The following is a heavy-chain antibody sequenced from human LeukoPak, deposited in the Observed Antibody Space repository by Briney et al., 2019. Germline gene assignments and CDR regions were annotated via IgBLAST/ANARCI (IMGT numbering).Heavy chain of an antibody. J-gene: IGHJ4*02. CDR2: ISGSGGST. D-gene: IGHD3-10*01. CDR3: AKVAHYYGSGSYYEYYFDY. Sequence: GGSLRLSCAASGFTFSSYAMSWVRQTPGKGLEWVSAISGSGGSTYYADSVKGRFTISRDNSKNTLYLQMNSLRAEDTAVYYCAKVAHYYGSGSYYEYYFDYWGQGTLVTVSS. V-gene: IGHV3-23*01. CDR1: GFTFSSYA.